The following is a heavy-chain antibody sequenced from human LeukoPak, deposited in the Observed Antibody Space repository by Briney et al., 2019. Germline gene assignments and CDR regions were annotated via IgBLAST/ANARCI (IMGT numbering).Heavy chain of an antibody. Sequence: GGSLRLSCAASGFTFSSYAMSWVRQAPGKGLEWVSAISGSGGSTYYADSVKSRFSISSDNSKNTLYLQMNSLRAEDTAVYYCAGGGGYCSSTSCSGPTEFDPWGQGTLVTVFS. D-gene: IGHD2-2*01. CDR3: AGGGGYCSSTSCSGPTEFDP. CDR1: GFTFSSYA. V-gene: IGHV3-23*01. CDR2: ISGSGGST. J-gene: IGHJ5*02.